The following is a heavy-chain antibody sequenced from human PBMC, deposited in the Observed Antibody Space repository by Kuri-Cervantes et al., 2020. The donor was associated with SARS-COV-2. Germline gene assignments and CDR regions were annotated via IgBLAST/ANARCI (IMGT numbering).Heavy chain of an antibody. D-gene: IGHD2-2*01. CDR2: ISSSGSTI. CDR3: ARDEADIVVVPAAHFDY. CDR1: RFTFSDYY. Sequence: GGSLRLSCAASRFTFSDYYMSWIRQAPGKGLEWVSYISSSGSTIYYADSVKGRFTISRDNAKNSLYLQMNSLRAEDTAVYYCARDEADIVVVPAAHFDYWGQGTLVTVSS. J-gene: IGHJ4*02. V-gene: IGHV3-11*04.